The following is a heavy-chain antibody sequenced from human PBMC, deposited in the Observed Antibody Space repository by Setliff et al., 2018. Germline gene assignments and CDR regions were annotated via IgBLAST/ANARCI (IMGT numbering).Heavy chain of an antibody. V-gene: IGHV3-49*04. CDR3: TRVGRQLVYYYYGMDV. Sequence: LRLSCTASGFTFGDYAMSWVRQAPGKGLECVGFIRSKAYGGTTEYAASVKGRFTISRDDSKSIAYLQMNSLKTEDTAVYYCTRVGRQLVYYYYGMDVWGQGTTVTVSS. CDR2: IRSKAYGGTT. D-gene: IGHD6-13*01. J-gene: IGHJ6*02. CDR1: GFTFGDYA.